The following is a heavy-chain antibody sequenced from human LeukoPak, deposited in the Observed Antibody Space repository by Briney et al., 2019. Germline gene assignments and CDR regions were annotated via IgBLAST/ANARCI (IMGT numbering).Heavy chain of an antibody. J-gene: IGHJ3*02. CDR1: GGSISSYY. CDR2: IYTSGST. D-gene: IGHD3-3*01. CDR3: ARVFFWSGLPTYDAFDI. V-gene: IGHV4-4*07. Sequence: SETLSLTCTVSGGSISSYYWSWIRQPAGKGLEWIGRIYTSGSTNYNPSLKSRVTMSVDTSKNQFSLKLSSVTAADTAVYYCARVFFWSGLPTYDAFDIWGQGTMVTVSS.